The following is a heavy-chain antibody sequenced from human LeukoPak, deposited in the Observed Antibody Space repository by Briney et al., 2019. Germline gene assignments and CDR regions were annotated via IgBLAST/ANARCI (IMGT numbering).Heavy chain of an antibody. CDR3: ARGLGNFPPGGY. V-gene: IGHV4-34*01. Sequence: PSETLSLTCAVYGASFSGYYWSWIRQPSGKGLEWIGEINHSGSTNYNPSLKSRVTISVDTSKNQFSLKLSSVTAADTAVYYCARGLGNFPPGGYWGQGTLVTVSS. CDR2: INHSGST. J-gene: IGHJ4*02. CDR1: GASFSGYY. D-gene: IGHD2/OR15-2a*01.